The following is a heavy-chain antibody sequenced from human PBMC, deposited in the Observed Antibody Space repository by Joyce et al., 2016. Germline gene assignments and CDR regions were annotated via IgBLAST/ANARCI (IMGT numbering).Heavy chain of an antibody. D-gene: IGHD2-21*02. CDR2: IKNKTDGETT. Sequence: EVQLVESGGDLVKPGGSLRLSCAASGLTFANAWMGWGRQATGKGLEWVGRIKNKTDGETTDYAAPVKGRFTISRDDSKTTLYLQMNSLKTEDTAVYYRTSHCSVDCSSRQDTFDIWGQGTKVTVST. CDR3: TSHCSVDCSSRQDTFDI. V-gene: IGHV3-15*01. CDR1: GLTFANAW. J-gene: IGHJ3*02.